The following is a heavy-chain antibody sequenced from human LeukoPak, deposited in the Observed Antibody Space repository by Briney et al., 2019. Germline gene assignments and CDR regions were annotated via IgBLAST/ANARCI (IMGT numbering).Heavy chain of an antibody. Sequence: PGGSLRLSCAASGFTFNIYDMYWIRQAPGKGLEWVAVISYDGSNKYYADSVKGRFTISRNNSKNTLYLQMNSLRAEDTAVYYCARGGGNCLDYWGQGTLVAVSS. D-gene: IGHD3-16*01. CDR2: ISYDGSNK. J-gene: IGHJ4*02. CDR3: ARGGGNCLDY. CDR1: GFTFNIYD. V-gene: IGHV3-30*19.